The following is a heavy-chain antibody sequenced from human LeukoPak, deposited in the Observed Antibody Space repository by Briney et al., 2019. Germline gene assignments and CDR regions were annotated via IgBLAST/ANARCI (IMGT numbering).Heavy chain of an antibody. J-gene: IGHJ3*02. Sequence: GGSLRLSCAASGFTFSSFSMNWVRQAPGKGLEWVLSISSSGSYKYYADSVKGRFTISRDNAKNTLYLQMNNLKTEDTAVYYCARGQHRVTYSDDAFDIWGQGTMVTVSS. CDR2: ISSSGSYK. D-gene: IGHD4-11*01. CDR1: GFTFSSFS. CDR3: ARGQHRVTYSDDAFDI. V-gene: IGHV3-21*01.